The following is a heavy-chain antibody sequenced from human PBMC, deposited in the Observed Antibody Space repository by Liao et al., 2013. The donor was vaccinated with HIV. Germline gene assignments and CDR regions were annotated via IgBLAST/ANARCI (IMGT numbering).Heavy chain of an antibody. V-gene: IGHV4-61*02. J-gene: IGHJ4*02. CDR1: GGSISSGSFH. CDR3: ARDRSAFDY. Sequence: QLQLQESGPGLVKPSQTLSLTCTVSGGSISSGSFHWSWIRQPAGKGLEWIGRIYTSGTTNYNPSLKSRVTISVDTSKNQFSLKLSSVTAADTAIYYCARDRSAFDYWGQGTLVTVSA. CDR2: IYTSGTT.